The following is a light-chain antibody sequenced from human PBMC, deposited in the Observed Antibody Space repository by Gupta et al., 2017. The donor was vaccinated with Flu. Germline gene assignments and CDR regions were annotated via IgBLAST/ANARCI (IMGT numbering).Light chain of an antibody. V-gene: IGLV1-40*01. CDR3: HSYDSRLNGCWV. CDR2: GNN. Sequence: QSGLPQPLSVSSAPWPRVSFSCTGSLYNLGEGYDVHWYRQLPGRAPTLFIDGNNRRPSGGPDRFSAAKSGTAASQAISGLQADDEADYYCHSYDSRLNGCWVFGSGTKLTVL. J-gene: IGLJ3*02. CDR1: LYNLGEGYD.